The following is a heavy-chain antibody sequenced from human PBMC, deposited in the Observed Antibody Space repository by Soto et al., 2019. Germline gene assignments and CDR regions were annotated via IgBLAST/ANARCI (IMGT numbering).Heavy chain of an antibody. V-gene: IGHV4-4*02. Sequence: QVQLQESGPGLVKPSGTLSLTCAVSGGSISSSNWWSWVRQPPGKGLEWIGEIYHSGSTNYNPSLQSRVPIAVDTSENQFSLKLSSVTAADTAVYYCARAAMGGSSWPFDYWGQGPLVTVSS. CDR1: GGSISSSNW. CDR3: ARAAMGGSSWPFDY. CDR2: IYHSGST. D-gene: IGHD6-13*01. J-gene: IGHJ4*02.